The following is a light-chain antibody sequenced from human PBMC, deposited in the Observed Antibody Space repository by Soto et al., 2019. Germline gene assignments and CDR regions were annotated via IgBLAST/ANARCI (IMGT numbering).Light chain of an antibody. V-gene: IGKV3-11*01. CDR2: DAS. CDR3: QQRSNWPPEYT. J-gene: IGKJ2*01. CDR1: QSVSSY. Sequence: EIVLTQSPATLSLSPGERATLSCRASQSVSSYLAWYQQKPGQAPRLLIYDASNRATGIPARFSGSGSGTDFPLPISRLEPEDFAVYYCQQRSNWPPEYTFGQGTKLEIK.